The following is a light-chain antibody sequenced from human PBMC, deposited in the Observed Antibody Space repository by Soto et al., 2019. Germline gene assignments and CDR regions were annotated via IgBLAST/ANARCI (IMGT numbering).Light chain of an antibody. Sequence: EIVLTQSPGTLSLSPGEEATLSCRASQSVDSNYLAWYQQKPGQTPRLIIYGASGRADGIPHRFSGSGSGTDFTLTIIRLEPEDFAVYYCQQYGSSPSTFGQGTRLEIK. CDR3: QQYGSSPST. J-gene: IGKJ5*01. CDR1: QSVDSNY. V-gene: IGKV3-20*01. CDR2: GAS.